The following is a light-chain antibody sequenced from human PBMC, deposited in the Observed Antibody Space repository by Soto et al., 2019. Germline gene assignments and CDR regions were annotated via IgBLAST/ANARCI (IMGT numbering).Light chain of an antibody. V-gene: IGKV3-11*01. CDR2: DAS. CDR3: QQRSNWPLT. Sequence: EIVLSKSPASLALSPGERATLSCRASQSVSSYLAWYQQKPGQAPSLLLYDASNRATGIPARFSGSGSGTDFTLTISSLEPEDFAVYYCQQRSNWPLTFGGGTKVDIK. J-gene: IGKJ4*01. CDR1: QSVSSY.